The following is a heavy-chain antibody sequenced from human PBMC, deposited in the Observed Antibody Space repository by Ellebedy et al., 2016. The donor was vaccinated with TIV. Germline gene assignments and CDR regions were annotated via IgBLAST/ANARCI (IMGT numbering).Heavy chain of an antibody. D-gene: IGHD6-19*01. CDR3: ARDSFTGFSSSYSFDF. Sequence: ASVKVSCKASGYTFTTYYIHWVRQAPGQGLEWVGTLNPSTGGTSYAQKFQGRVTMTRDTSVSTAYMELSRLTSDDTAVYYCARDSFTGFSSSYSFDFWGQGTLVTVFS. V-gene: IGHV1-2*02. CDR1: GYTFTTYY. CDR2: LNPSTGGT. J-gene: IGHJ4*02.